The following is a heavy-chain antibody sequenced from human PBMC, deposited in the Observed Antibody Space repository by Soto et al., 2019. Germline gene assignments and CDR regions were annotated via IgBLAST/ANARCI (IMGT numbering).Heavy chain of an antibody. D-gene: IGHD3-16*01. CDR1: GYTFIRYG. CDR2: ISPYNDYT. CDR3: ARGGYYDNVWGKLSHYGLDV. Sequence: QVHLVQSAGEVKKPGASVKVSCKASGYTFIRYGITWVRQAPGQGLEWVGWISPYNDYTNYAQNLQGRVSMTTDTSTNTVHMELRGLIPDDTALYYCARGGYYDNVWGKLSHYGLDVWGQGTTVTVSS. V-gene: IGHV1-18*01. J-gene: IGHJ6*02.